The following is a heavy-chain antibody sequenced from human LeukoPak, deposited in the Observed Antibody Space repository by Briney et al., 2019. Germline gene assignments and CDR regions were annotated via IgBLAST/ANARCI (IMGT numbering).Heavy chain of an antibody. CDR1: GGSISSSDYY. CDR3: AELSPAEEAFDI. D-gene: IGHD2/OR15-2a*01. J-gene: IGHJ3*02. Sequence: PSETLSLTCTVSGGSISSSDYYWGWIRQPPGKGLEWIGNIYYSGSTYYNPSLKSRVTISVDTSKNQFSLKLRSVTAADTAVYYYAELSPAEEAFDIWGQGTMVTVSS. CDR2: IYYSGST. V-gene: IGHV4-39*07.